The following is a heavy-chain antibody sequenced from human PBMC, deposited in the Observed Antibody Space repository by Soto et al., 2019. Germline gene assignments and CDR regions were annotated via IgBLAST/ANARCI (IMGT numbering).Heavy chain of an antibody. Sequence: QVQLQESGPGLVKPSQTLSLTCTVSGGSISSGGYYWSWIRQHPGKGLEWIGYIYYSGSTFYNPSHKRRVTISVDTSKNQFSLKLSSVTAADTAVYYCEGVYKGLPEDWGQGTLVTVSS. D-gene: IGHD5-18*01. V-gene: IGHV4-31*03. CDR3: EGVYKGLPED. CDR1: GGSISSGGYY. J-gene: IGHJ4*02. CDR2: IYYSGST.